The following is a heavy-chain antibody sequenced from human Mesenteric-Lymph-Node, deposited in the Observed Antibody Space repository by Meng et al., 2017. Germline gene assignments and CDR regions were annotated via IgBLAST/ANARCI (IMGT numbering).Heavy chain of an antibody. CDR1: GGSISSGGYS. V-gene: IGHV4-30-2*01. D-gene: IGHD2-2*01. J-gene: IGHJ4*02. CDR2: IYHSGST. Sequence: QLQLQESGSGLVKPSQTLSLACAGSGGSISSGGYSWSWIRQPPGKGLEWIGYIYHSGSTYYNPSLKSRVTISIDRSNNQFSLKLSSVTAADTAVYYCARLYCVSTTCYADYWGQGTLVTVSS. CDR3: ARLYCVSTTCYADY.